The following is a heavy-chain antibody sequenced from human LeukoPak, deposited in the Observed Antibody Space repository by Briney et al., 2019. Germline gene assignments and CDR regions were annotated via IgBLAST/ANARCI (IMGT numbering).Heavy chain of an antibody. CDR1: GFIFSSYG. CDR2: IWYDGSNK. V-gene: IGHV3-33*01. CDR3: ARDELAVAKKGFLDS. D-gene: IGHD6-19*01. Sequence: PGRPLRLSCAASGFIFSSYGMHWVRRAPGKGLEWVAVIWYDGSNKYYADSVKGRFTISRDNSKNTLYLQVNSLRAEDTAVYYCARDELAVAKKGFLDSWGQGTLVTVSS. J-gene: IGHJ5*01.